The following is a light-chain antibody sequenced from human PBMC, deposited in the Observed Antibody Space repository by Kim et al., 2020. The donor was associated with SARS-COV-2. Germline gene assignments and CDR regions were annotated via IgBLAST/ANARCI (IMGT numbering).Light chain of an antibody. CDR3: GTWDSSLGAGV. CDR2: DND. Sequence: GQKVANSCSGGSSYIGGNFGSWYQSLPGTAPKLLIYDNDERPSGNPDRFFGSKSGTSATLVIIELQTGDEADYYCGTWDSSLGAGVFGGGTKLTVL. J-gene: IGLJ3*02. CDR1: SSYIGGNF. V-gene: IGLV1-51*01.